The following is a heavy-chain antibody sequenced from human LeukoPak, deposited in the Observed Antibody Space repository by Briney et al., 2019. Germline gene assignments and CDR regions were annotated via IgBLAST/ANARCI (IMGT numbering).Heavy chain of an antibody. J-gene: IGHJ4*02. D-gene: IGHD3-22*01. CDR2: ISSSSSYI. CDR1: GFTFSSYS. V-gene: IGHV3-21*01. CDR3: ARGQSWLIN. Sequence: PGGSLRLSCVASGFTFSSYSMKWVRQAPGKGLEWVSSISSSSSYIDYADSVKGRFTISRDNAKNSLYLQMRSLRAEDTAVFYCARGQSWLINWGQGTLVTVSS.